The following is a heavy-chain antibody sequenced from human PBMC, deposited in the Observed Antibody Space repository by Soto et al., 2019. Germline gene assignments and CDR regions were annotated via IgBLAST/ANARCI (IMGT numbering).Heavy chain of an antibody. CDR3: ARDLGHDYSNYGWAVAGTWDFDY. CDR2: IYYSGST. Sequence: TLSLTCTVSGGSISSGGYYWSWIRQHPGKGLEWIGYIYYSGSTYYNPSLKSRVTISVDTSKNQFSLKLSSVTAADTAVYYCARDLGHDYSNYGWAVAGTWDFDYWGQGTLVTVSS. V-gene: IGHV4-31*03. CDR1: GGSISSGGYY. J-gene: IGHJ4*02. D-gene: IGHD4-4*01.